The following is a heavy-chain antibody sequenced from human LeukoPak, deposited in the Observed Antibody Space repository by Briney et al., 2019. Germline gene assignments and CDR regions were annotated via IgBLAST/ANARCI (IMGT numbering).Heavy chain of an antibody. CDR1: GYTLTELS. J-gene: IGHJ4*02. CDR3: ATDLHFPAAY. CDR2: FDPEDGET. V-gene: IGHV1-24*01. D-gene: IGHD3-3*02. Sequence: ASVKVSCTGSGYTLTELSMHWVRQAPGKGLEWMGGFDPEDGETIYAQKFQGRVTMTEDTSTDTAYMELSSLRSEDTAVYYCATDLHFPAAYWGQGTLVTVSS.